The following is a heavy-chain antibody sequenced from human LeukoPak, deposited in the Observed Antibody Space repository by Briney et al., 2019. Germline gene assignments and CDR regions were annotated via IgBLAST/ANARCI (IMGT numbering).Heavy chain of an antibody. Sequence: ASVKVSCKVSGYTLTELSMHWVRQAPGKGLEWMGGFDPEDGETIYAQKFQGRVTMTEDTSTDTAYMELSSLRSEDTAVYYCATFLINSSGYHNWFDPWGQGTLVTVSS. V-gene: IGHV1-24*01. CDR3: ATFLINSSGYHNWFDP. D-gene: IGHD3-22*01. CDR2: FDPEDGET. CDR1: GYTLTELS. J-gene: IGHJ5*02.